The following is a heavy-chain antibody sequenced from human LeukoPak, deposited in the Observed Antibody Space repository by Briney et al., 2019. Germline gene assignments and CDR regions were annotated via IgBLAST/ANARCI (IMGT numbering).Heavy chain of an antibody. D-gene: IGHD1-1*01. CDR3: ARWPVAGTGYFDY. V-gene: IGHV4-59*01. Sequence: SETLSLTCTVSGGSISSYYWSWIRQPPGKGLEWIGYIYYSGSTNYNPSLKSRVTISVDTSKNQFSLKLSSVTAADTAVYYCARWPVAGTGYFDYWGQRTLVTVSS. CDR2: IYYSGST. CDR1: GGSISSYY. J-gene: IGHJ4*02.